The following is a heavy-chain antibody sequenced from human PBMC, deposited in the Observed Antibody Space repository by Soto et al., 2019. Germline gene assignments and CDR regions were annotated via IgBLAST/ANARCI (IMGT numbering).Heavy chain of an antibody. CDR1: GFTFSSYA. Sequence: PGGSLRLSCAASGFTFSSYAMHWVRQAPGKGLEWVAVISYDGSNKYYADSVKGRFTISRDNSKNTLYLQMNSLRAEDTAVYYCARDTTPVGIVAPWLVRGWFDPWGQGTLVTSPQ. J-gene: IGHJ5*02. D-gene: IGHD5-12*01. CDR2: ISYDGSNK. V-gene: IGHV3-30-3*01. CDR3: ARDTTPVGIVAPWLVRGWFDP.